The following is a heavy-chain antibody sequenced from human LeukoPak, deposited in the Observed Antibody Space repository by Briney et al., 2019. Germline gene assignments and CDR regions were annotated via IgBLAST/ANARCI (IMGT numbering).Heavy chain of an antibody. CDR1: GFSFSTYT. CDR2: IWYDGSNK. Sequence: GGSLSLSCAASGFSFSTYTMNWVRQAPGKGLEWVAVIWYDGSNKYYADSVKGRFTISRDNSKNTLYLQMNSLRAEDTAVYYCAREYPYYDSNSYGMDVWGQGTTVTVSS. D-gene: IGHD3-22*01. J-gene: IGHJ6*02. CDR3: AREYPYYDSNSYGMDV. V-gene: IGHV3-33*08.